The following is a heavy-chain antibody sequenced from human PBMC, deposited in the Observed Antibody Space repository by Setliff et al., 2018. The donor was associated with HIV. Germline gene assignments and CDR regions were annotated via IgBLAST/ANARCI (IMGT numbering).Heavy chain of an antibody. CDR1: AGSIRSSTYY. Sequence: PSETLSLTCTVSAGSIRSSTYYWAWIRQHPGKGLEWIGSIYYSGSTHYNPSLKSRLTISVDTSKNQFSLKVYSVTAADTALYYCARAAPPSIADVAPAFIGGSYYYMDVWGEGTTVTVSS. CDR3: ARAAPPSIADVAPAFIGGSYYYMDV. CDR2: IYYSGST. D-gene: IGHD2-15*01. J-gene: IGHJ6*03. V-gene: IGHV4-31*03.